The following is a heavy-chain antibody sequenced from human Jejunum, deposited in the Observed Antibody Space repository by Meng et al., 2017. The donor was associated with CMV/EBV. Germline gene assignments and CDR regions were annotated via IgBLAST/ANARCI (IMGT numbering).Heavy chain of an antibody. CDR1: GFTFSTAW. D-gene: IGHD3-16*01. Sequence: VQVVESGGGLVKPGGSLRISCAASGFTFSTAWLSWVRQAPGKGPEWVGRIRSKTDGGTVDYAAPVKGRFTISRDDSKTTLYLEMISLNTEDTGVYYCANLGPTPYFDSWGQGTLVTVSS. CDR2: IRSKTDGGTV. J-gene: IGHJ4*02. V-gene: IGHV3-15*01. CDR3: ANLGPTPYFDS.